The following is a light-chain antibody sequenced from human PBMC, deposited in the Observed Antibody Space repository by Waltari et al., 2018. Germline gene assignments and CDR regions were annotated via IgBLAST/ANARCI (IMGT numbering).Light chain of an antibody. V-gene: IGKV3-15*01. J-gene: IGKJ1*01. CDR3: QQYNKWPPWA. CDR2: GAS. CDR1: QSVSSN. Sequence: EIVMTQSPATLSVSPGERATLSCRASQSVSSNLAWYQHKPGQAPRLLIYGASTRATGIPARFSGSGSGTDFTLTISSLQSEDFALYYCQQYNKWPPWAFGQGTKVEIK.